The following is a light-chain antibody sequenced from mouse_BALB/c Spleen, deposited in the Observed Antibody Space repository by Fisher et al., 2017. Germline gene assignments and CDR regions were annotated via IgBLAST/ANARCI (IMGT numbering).Light chain of an antibody. CDR2: DTS. V-gene: IGKV4-80*01. CDR3: HQWSSYPWT. J-gene: IGKJ1*01. Sequence: IVLTQSTAIMSASPGEEITLTCSASSSVSYMHWYQQKSSTSPKLWIYDTSKLASGVPGRFSGSGSGTFYSLTISSVEAEDAADYYCHQWSSYPWTFGGGTKLEIK. CDR1: SSVSY.